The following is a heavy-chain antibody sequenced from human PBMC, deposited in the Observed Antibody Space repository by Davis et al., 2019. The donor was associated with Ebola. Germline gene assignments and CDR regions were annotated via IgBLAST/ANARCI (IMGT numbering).Heavy chain of an antibody. V-gene: IGHV3-9*01. CDR2: INWNSAFI. D-gene: IGHD2-2*01. CDR3: AKGGDFPTSSLNHFYYGVDA. J-gene: IGHJ6*02. CDR1: GFTFSTYF. Sequence: GGSLRLSCSASGFTFSTYFMHWVRQAPGKGLEWVAGINWNSAFIVYVDSVKGRFTISRDNAKNSVYLQMNNLRVEDTALYYCAKGGDFPTSSLNHFYYGVDAWGQGTTVTVSS.